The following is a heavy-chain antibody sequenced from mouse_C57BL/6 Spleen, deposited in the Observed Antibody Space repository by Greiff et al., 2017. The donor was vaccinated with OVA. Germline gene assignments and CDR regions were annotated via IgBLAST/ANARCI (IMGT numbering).Heavy chain of an antibody. CDR3: VRHMKGYYAMDY. V-gene: IGHV10-1*01. J-gene: IGHJ4*01. CDR1: GFSFNTYA. D-gene: IGHD2-3*01. Sequence: DVQLVESGGGLVQPKGSLKLSCAASGFSFNTYAMNWVRQAPGKGLEWVARIRSKSNNYATYYADSVKDRFTISRDDSESMLYLQMNNLKTEDTAMYYCVRHMKGYYAMDYWGQGTSVTVSS. CDR2: IRSKSNNYAT.